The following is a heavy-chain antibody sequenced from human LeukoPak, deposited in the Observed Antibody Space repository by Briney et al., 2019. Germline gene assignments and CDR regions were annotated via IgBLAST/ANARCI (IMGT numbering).Heavy chain of an antibody. D-gene: IGHD3-22*01. Sequence: ASVKVSCKAPGYTFTNYGITWVRQAPGQGLEWMGWISAYDGNTNYAQKLQGRVTMTTDTSTSTAYMELRSLRSDDTAVYYCAREMSGDNYYDSSGYHSFDYWGQGTLVTVSS. V-gene: IGHV1-18*01. CDR2: ISAYDGNT. CDR3: AREMSGDNYYDSSGYHSFDY. CDR1: GYTFTNYG. J-gene: IGHJ4*02.